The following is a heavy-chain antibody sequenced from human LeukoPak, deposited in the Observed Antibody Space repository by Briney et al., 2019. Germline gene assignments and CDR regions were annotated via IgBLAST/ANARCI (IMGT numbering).Heavy chain of an antibody. V-gene: IGHV4-59*01. D-gene: IGHD5-12*01. Sequence: SETLSLTCTVSGDSFSSNYWNGFRQPPGKELEWIGYIYYSGSTNYNPSLKSRVTISIDTSKNQFSLKLTSVTAANTALYFCARGYDHKSTYFDNWGQGTLVTVSS. CDR1: GDSFSSNY. J-gene: IGHJ4*02. CDR3: ARGYDHKSTYFDN. CDR2: IYYSGST.